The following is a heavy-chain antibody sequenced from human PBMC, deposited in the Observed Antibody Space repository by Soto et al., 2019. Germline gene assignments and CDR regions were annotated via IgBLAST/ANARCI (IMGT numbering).Heavy chain of an antibody. V-gene: IGHV3-72*01. J-gene: IGHJ4*02. CDR1: GFSFSDYY. Sequence: GGSLRLSCAASGFSFSDYYINWVRQAPGKGLEWVGRTRNKASSYTTDYAAFVKGRFTISRDDSKNLIYLQMNSLKTEDTAVYSCAREGSSSGPDYEYWGQGT. CDR3: AREGSSSGPDYEY. D-gene: IGHD3-22*01. CDR2: TRNKASSYTT.